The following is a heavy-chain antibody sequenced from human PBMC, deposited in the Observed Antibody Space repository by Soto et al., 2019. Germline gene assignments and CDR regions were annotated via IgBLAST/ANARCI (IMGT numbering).Heavy chain of an antibody. CDR3: ARDAYDFWSYYYYYGMDV. J-gene: IGHJ6*02. CDR2: ISAYNGNT. Sequence: QVKLVQSGAEVKKPGASVKVSCKASGYTFTSYGISWVRQAPGQGLEWMGWISAYNGNTNYAQKLQGRVTMTTDTSTSTAYMELRSLRSDDTAVYYCARDAYDFWSYYYYYGMDVWGQGTTVTVSS. D-gene: IGHD3-3*01. CDR1: GYTFTSYG. V-gene: IGHV1-18*01.